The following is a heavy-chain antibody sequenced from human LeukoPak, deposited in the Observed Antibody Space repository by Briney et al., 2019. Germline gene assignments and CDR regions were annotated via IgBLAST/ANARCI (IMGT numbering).Heavy chain of an antibody. J-gene: IGHJ6*02. CDR2: ISGNGGST. Sequence: PGGSLRLSCAASGFTFSSYAMRWVRQAPGKGLEWVSSISGNGGSTDYADSVKGRFTISRDNSKNTLYLQMNSLRAEDTAVYYCAKDLIGYYYYGMDVWGQGTTVTVSS. CDR1: GFTFSSYA. CDR3: AKDLIGYYYYGMDV. D-gene: IGHD2-21*01. V-gene: IGHV3-23*01.